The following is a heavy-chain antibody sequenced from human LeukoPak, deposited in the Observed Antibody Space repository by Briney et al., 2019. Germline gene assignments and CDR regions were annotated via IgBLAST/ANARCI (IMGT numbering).Heavy chain of an antibody. CDR1: GFTFSAYS. Sequence: GGSLRLSCEASGFTFSAYSMNWVRQAPGKGLEWISYITSSSNTIYYADSVKGRFTISRDNAKNSLYLQMNSLRAEDTAVYYCASPEGGYSYGYVYWGQGTLVTVSS. CDR2: ITSSSNTI. V-gene: IGHV3-48*01. D-gene: IGHD5-18*01. J-gene: IGHJ4*02. CDR3: ASPEGGYSYGYVY.